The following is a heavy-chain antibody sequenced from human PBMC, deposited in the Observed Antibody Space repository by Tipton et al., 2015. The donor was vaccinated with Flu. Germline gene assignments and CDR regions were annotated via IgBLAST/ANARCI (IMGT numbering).Heavy chain of an antibody. CDR3: AKDLNEWLVFGGFDY. J-gene: IGHJ4*02. CDR1: GFTFSRYA. CDR2: IGGGGAIT. Sequence: GSLRLSCAASGFTFSRYAMSWVRQAPGKGLEWVSAIGGGGAITYFEDSVKGRFIISRDNIRNTLYLQMNSLRAEDTAIYYCAKDLNEWLVFGGFDYWGQGTLVTVSS. D-gene: IGHD6-19*01. V-gene: IGHV3-23*01.